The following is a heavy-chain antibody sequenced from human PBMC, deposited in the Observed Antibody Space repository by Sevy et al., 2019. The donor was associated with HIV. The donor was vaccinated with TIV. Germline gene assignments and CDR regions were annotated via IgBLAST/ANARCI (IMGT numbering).Heavy chain of an antibody. V-gene: IGHV3-30*18. CDR3: AKEINYYDSSGYYIRSHFDAFDI. J-gene: IGHJ3*02. CDR1: GFTFSSYG. D-gene: IGHD3-22*01. CDR2: ISYDGSNK. Sequence: GGSLRLSCAASGFTFSSYGMHWVRQAPGKGLERVAVISYDGSNKYYADSVKGRFTISRDNSKNTLYLQMNSLRAEDTAVYYCAKEINYYDSSGYYIRSHFDAFDIWGQGTMVTVSS.